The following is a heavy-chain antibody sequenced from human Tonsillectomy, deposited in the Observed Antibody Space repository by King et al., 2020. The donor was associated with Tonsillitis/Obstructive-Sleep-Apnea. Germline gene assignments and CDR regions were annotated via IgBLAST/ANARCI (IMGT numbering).Heavy chain of an antibody. CDR3: ASAIFGEVIILDAFDI. J-gene: IGHJ3*02. CDR2: FYYTGST. Sequence: LQLQESNPGLVKPSETLSLTCTVSSGSVSSRSYYWGWIRQPPGKGLEWIGSFYYTGSTYYNPSLKSRVTISVDTSKDQFSLKLRSVTAADTAVYYSASAIFGEVIILDAFDIWGRGTMVTVSS. V-gene: IGHV4-39*01. CDR1: SGSVSSRSYY. D-gene: IGHD3-3*01.